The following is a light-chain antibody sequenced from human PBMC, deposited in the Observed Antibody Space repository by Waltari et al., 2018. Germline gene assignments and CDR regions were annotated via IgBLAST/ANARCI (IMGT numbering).Light chain of an antibody. CDR1: QSVSSSY. CDR2: GAS. J-gene: IGKJ2*01. V-gene: IGKV3-20*01. Sequence: EFVLTQSPGTLSLSPGERVTLSCRASQSVSSSYLAWYQQKPGQAPRLLMYGASTRATGIPDRFSGSGSGTDFTLTISRLEPEDFGVYYCQQYGTSPPYTFGQGTKLEIK. CDR3: QQYGTSPPYT.